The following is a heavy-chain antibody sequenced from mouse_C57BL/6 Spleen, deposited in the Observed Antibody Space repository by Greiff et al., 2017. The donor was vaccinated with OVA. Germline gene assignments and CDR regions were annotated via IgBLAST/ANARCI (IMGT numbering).Heavy chain of an antibody. CDR2: IDPETGGT. D-gene: IGHD1-1*01. Sequence: QVQLQQSGAELVRPGASVTLSCKASGYTFTDYEMHWVKQTPVHGLAWIGAIDPETGGTAYNQKFKGKAILTADKSSSTAYMELRSLTSEDSAVYYCTRRRLFVTTVVAPFDYWGQGTTLTVSS. CDR1: GYTFTDYE. CDR3: TRRRLFVTTVVAPFDY. J-gene: IGHJ2*01. V-gene: IGHV1-15*01.